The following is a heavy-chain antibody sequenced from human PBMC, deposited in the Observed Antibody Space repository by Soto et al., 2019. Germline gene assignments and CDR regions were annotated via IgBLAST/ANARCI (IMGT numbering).Heavy chain of an antibody. Sequence: EVHLLESGGGLVQPGGSLRLSCAASGFTFIRDALNWVRQAPGKGLEWVAEISGSATLTYYAPSVKGRFIISSDSSKNTFYLRMNSLRAEDTAMYYCARSLSALFSLGDFNYWGKGALVTVS. V-gene: IGHV3-23*01. CDR3: ARSLSALFSLGDFNY. CDR1: GFTFIRDA. J-gene: IGHJ4*02. CDR2: ISGSATLT. D-gene: IGHD2-21*01.